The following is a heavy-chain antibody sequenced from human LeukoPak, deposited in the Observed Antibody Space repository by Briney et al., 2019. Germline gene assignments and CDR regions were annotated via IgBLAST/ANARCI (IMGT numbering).Heavy chain of an antibody. J-gene: IGHJ4*02. CDR1: GFTFDDYA. D-gene: IGHD3-10*01. Sequence: GRSLILSCAASGFTFDDYAMHWVRQAPGKGLEWVSGISWNSGSIGYADSVKGRFTISRDNAKNSLYLQMNSLRAEDTALYYCAKGFHYYGSGSYYTTFDYWGQGTLVTVSS. V-gene: IGHV3-9*01. CDR2: ISWNSGSI. CDR3: AKGFHYYGSGSYYTTFDY.